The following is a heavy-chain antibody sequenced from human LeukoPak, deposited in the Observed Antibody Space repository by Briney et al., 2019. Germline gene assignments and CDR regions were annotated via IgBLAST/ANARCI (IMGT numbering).Heavy chain of an antibody. CDR3: AGRTGIQDYYMDV. J-gene: IGHJ6*03. CDR1: GFTFSSYE. V-gene: IGHV3-48*03. CDR2: ISSSGSTI. Sequence: GGSLRLSCAASGFTFSSYEMHWVRQAPGKGLEWVSYISSSGSTIYYADSVKGRFTISRDNAKNSLYLQMNSLRAEDTAVYYCAGRTGIQDYYMDVWGKGTTVTISS.